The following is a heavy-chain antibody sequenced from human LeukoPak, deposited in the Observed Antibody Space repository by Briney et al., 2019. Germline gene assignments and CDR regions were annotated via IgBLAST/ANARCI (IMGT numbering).Heavy chain of an antibody. CDR1: GYSFSRGYY. J-gene: IGHJ4*02. Sequence: PSETLSLTCAVSGYSFSRGYYGAWIRQPPGKGLEGIGSIYHSGSTYYNPSLKSRVTISVDTSKNQFSLKLSSVTAADTAVYHCAIGPGYGSGWYLYWGQGTLVTVSS. D-gene: IGHD6-19*01. CDR3: AIGPGYGSGWYLY. CDR2: IYHSGST. V-gene: IGHV4-38-2*01.